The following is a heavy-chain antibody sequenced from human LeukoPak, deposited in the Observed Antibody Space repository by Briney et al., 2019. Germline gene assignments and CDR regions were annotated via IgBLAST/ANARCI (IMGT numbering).Heavy chain of an antibody. CDR2: ISSSSSYI. CDR1: GFTFSSYS. CDR3: ARAIFAHDSGDYFGLDY. J-gene: IGHJ4*02. Sequence: GGSLGLSCAASGFTFSSYSMNWVRQAPGKGLEWVSSISSSSSYIYYADSVKGRFTISRDNAKNSLYLQMNSLRAEDTAVYYCARAIFAHDSGDYFGLDYWGQGTLVTVSS. V-gene: IGHV3-21*01. D-gene: IGHD4-17*01.